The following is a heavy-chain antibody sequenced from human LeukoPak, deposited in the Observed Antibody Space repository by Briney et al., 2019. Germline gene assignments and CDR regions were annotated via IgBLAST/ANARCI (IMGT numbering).Heavy chain of an antibody. CDR1: GGSISSYY. J-gene: IGHJ4*02. D-gene: IGHD6-13*01. V-gene: IGHV4-59*12. CDR2: IYYSGST. CDR3: ARVVDRRYSSSWADY. Sequence: SETLSLTCTVSGGSISSYYWSWIRQPPGMGLEWIGYIYYSGSTNYNPSLKSRVTISVDTSKNQFSLKLSSVTAADTAVYYCARVVDRRYSSSWADYWGQGTLVTVSS.